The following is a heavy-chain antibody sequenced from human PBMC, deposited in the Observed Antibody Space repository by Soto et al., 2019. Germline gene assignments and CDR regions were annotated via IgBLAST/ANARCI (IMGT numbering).Heavy chain of an antibody. J-gene: IGHJ4*02. D-gene: IGHD2-15*01. CDR3: ARRGTLVV. CDR2: INHSGST. V-gene: IGHV4-34*01. CDR1: GGSFSGYY. Sequence: PSESLSRTCAVDGGSFSGYYWGWIRQPPGKGLEWIGEINHSGSTNYNPSLKSRLTISVDTSTNQFSLKLSSVTAAHKAVYYCARRGTLVVWGQGTLVTVSS.